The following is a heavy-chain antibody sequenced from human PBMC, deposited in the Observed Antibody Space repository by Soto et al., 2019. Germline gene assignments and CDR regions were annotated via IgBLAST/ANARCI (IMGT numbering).Heavy chain of an antibody. CDR3: AKGSNLGYYYYGMDV. Sequence: GGSLRISCAASGFTFSSYAMSGVRQAPGKGLEWVSAISGSGGSTYYADSVKGRFTISRDNSKNTLYLQMNSLRAEDTAVYYCAKGSNLGYYYYGMDVWGQGTTVTVSS. D-gene: IGHD3-16*01. V-gene: IGHV3-23*01. CDR2: ISGSGGST. J-gene: IGHJ6*02. CDR1: GFTFSSYA.